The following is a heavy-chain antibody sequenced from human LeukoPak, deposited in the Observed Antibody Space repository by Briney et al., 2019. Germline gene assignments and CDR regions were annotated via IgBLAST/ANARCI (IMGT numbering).Heavy chain of an antibody. CDR3: ARRRCSSTSCYVDY. Sequence: SETLSLTCTVSGGXISSSSYYWGWIRQPPGKGLEWIGSIYYSGSTYYNPSLKSLVTISVDTSKNQFSLKLSSVTAADTAVYYCARRRCSSTSCYVDYWGQGTLVTVSS. CDR1: GGXISSSSYY. V-gene: IGHV4-39*01. CDR2: IYYSGST. J-gene: IGHJ4*02. D-gene: IGHD2-2*01.